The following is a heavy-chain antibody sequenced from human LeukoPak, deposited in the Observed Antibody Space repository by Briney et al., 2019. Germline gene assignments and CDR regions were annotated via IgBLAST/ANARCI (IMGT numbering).Heavy chain of an antibody. CDR1: GFTFSSYS. Sequence: AGGSLRLSCAASGFTFSSYSMNWVRQAPGKGLEWVSALSGSGGSTYYADSVKGRFTISRDKSKNTLYLQMDSLRAEDTAVYYCAKYRGFSGYEPSDYWGQGTLVTVSS. J-gene: IGHJ4*02. CDR3: AKYRGFSGYEPSDY. V-gene: IGHV3-23*01. D-gene: IGHD5-12*01. CDR2: LSGSGGST.